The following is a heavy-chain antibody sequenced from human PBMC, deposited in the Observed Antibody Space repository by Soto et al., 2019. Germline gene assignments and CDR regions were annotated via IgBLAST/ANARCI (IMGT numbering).Heavy chain of an antibody. CDR1: GGSISSSNW. CDR3: ALSRGQQLPVDWFDP. D-gene: IGHD6-13*01. J-gene: IGHJ5*02. V-gene: IGHV4-4*02. CDR2: IYHSGST. Sequence: SETLSLTCAVSGGSISSSNWWSWVRQPPGKGLEWIGEIYHSGSTNYNPSLKSRVTISVDKSKNQFSLKLSSVTAADTAVYYCALSRGQQLPVDWFDPWGQGTLVTSPQ.